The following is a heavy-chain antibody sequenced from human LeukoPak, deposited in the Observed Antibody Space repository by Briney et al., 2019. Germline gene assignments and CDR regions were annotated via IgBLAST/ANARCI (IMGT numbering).Heavy chain of an antibody. CDR1: GGSFSGYY. CDR3: ARRRRAPGSYYKSAQSTLLDY. Sequence: SETLSLTCAVYGGSFSGYYWSWIRQPPGKGLEWIGEINHSGSTNYNPSLKSRVTISVDTSKNQFSLKLSSVTAADTAVYYSARRRRAPGSYYKSAQSTLLDYWGQGTLVTVSS. V-gene: IGHV4-34*01. J-gene: IGHJ4*02. CDR2: INHSGST. D-gene: IGHD3-10*01.